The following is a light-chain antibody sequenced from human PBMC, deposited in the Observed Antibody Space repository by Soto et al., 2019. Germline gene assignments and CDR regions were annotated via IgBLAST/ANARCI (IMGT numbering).Light chain of an antibody. Sequence: QSALTQPPSASGSPGQSVTISCTGTSSDVGGYQYVSWYQQHPGKAPKLMIFEVNKPPPGVPDRFSGSKSGNTASLTVSGLQAEDEADYYCSSYAGINNLGVFGTGTKVTVL. CDR1: SSDVGGYQY. V-gene: IGLV2-8*01. CDR2: EVN. J-gene: IGLJ1*01. CDR3: SSYAGINNLGV.